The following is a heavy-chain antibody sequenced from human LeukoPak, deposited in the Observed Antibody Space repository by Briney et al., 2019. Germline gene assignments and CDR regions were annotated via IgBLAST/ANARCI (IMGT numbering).Heavy chain of an antibody. CDR3: ARPYCSGGSCYPDYYYYYYMDV. J-gene: IGHJ6*03. V-gene: IGHV3-30*01. D-gene: IGHD2-15*01. CDR2: ISYDGSNK. CDR1: GFTFSSYA. Sequence: GGSLRLSCAASGFTFSSYAMHWVRQAPGKGLEWVAVISYDGSNKCYADSVKGRFTISRDNSKNTLYLQMNSLRAEDTAVYYCARPYCSGGSCYPDYYYYYYMDVWGKGTTVTVSS.